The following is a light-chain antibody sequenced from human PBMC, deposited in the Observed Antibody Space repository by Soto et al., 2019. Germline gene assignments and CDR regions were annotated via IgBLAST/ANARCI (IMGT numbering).Light chain of an antibody. CDR3: QQYNNWPYT. J-gene: IGKJ2*01. V-gene: IGKV3-15*01. CDR1: QSVGSN. CDR2: GAS. Sequence: EIVMTQSPATQSVSPGERATLSCRASQSVGSNLAWYQQKPGQAPRLLIYGASTRATGIPARLSGSGSGTEFTLTISSLQSEDFAVYYCQQYNNWPYTFGQGTKLEIK.